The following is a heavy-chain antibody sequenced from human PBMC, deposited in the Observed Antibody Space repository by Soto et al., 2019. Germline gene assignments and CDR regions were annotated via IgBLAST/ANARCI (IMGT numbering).Heavy chain of an antibody. CDR3: VSYDRQSGRYSLDY. CDR2: VYYDGST. D-gene: IGHD3-10*01. V-gene: IGHV4-59*01. CDR1: GGSLSYYY. Sequence: SETLSLTCTVSGGSLSYYYWSWIRQPPGKGLEWIGYVYYDGSTKYNPSLESRVTMSIDTSKNQFSLKLSSVIAADTAVYYCVSYDRQSGRYSLDYWGQGTLVTVSS. J-gene: IGHJ4*02.